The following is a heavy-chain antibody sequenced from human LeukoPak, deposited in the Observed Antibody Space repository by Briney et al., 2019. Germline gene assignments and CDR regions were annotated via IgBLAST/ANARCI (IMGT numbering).Heavy chain of an antibody. CDR3: ASLQRDIVLVLYDH. CDR1: GGSISSSSYY. D-gene: IGHD2-8*02. Sequence: PSETLSLTCTVSGGSISSSSYYWGWIRQPPGKGLEWIGSIYYSGSTYYNPSPKSRVTISVDTSKNQFSLKLSSVTAADTAVYYCASLQRDIVLVLYDHWGQGTLVTVSS. V-gene: IGHV4-39*01. CDR2: IYYSGST. J-gene: IGHJ4*02.